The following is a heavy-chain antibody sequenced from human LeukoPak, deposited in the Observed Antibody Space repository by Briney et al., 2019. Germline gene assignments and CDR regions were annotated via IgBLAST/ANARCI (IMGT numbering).Heavy chain of an antibody. CDR3: ARRSEFGVLYYMDV. D-gene: IGHD3-16*01. J-gene: IGHJ6*03. CDR1: GFTFSTYS. Sequence: GGSLRLSCAASGFTFSTYSINWARQAPGKGLEWVSYISGSSGTIYYADSVKGRFTISRDNARNSLYLQMNSLRAEDTAVYYCARRSEFGVLYYMDVWGKGTTVTVSS. CDR2: ISGSSGTI. V-gene: IGHV3-48*01.